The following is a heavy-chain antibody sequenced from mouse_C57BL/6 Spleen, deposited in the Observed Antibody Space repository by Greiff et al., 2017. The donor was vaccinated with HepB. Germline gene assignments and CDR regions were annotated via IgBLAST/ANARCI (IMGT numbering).Heavy chain of an antibody. CDR1: GYAFSSSW. CDR3: ARDYYSKGFAY. CDR2: IYPGDGDT. D-gene: IGHD2-5*01. J-gene: IGHJ3*01. Sequence: VQLQESGPELVKPGASVKISCKASGYAFSSSWMNWVKQRPGKGLEWIGRIYPGDGDTNYNGKFKGKATLTADKSSSTAYMQLSSLTSEDSAVYFCARDYYSKGFAYWGQGTLVTVSA. V-gene: IGHV1-82*01.